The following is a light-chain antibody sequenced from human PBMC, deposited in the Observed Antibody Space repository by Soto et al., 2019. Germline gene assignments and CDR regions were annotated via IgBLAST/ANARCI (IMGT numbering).Light chain of an antibody. CDR3: QVWDSSSDHHV. CDR2: YDS. Sequence: ELTQPPSVSVAPGKTARITCGGNNIGSKSVHWYQQKPGQAPVLVIYYDSDRPSGIPERFSGSNSGNTATLTISRVEAGDEADYYCQVWDSSSDHHVFGTGTKVTVL. J-gene: IGLJ1*01. CDR1: NIGSKS. V-gene: IGLV3-21*04.